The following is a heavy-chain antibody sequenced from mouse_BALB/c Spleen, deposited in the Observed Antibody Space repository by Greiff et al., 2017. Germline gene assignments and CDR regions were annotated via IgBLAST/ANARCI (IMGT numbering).Heavy chain of an antibody. D-gene: IGHD1-1*01. J-gene: IGHJ2*01. CDR3: ARFITTVASFDY. CDR1: GYAFSSSW. CDR2: IYPGDGDT. Sequence: QVQLQQSGPELVKPGASVKISCKASGYAFSSSWMNWVKQRHGQGLEWIGRIYPGDGDTNYNGKFKGKATLTADKSSSTAYMQLSSLTSVDSAVYFCARFITTVASFDYWGQGTTLTVSS. V-gene: IGHV1-82*01.